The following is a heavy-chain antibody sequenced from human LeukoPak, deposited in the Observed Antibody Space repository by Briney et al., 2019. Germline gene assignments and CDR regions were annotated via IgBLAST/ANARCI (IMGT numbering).Heavy chain of an antibody. J-gene: IGHJ4*02. D-gene: IGHD2-2*02. CDR3: AREQGYCSSTSCYKPFDY. CDR2: ISCDGRNK. V-gene: IGHV3-30*04. Sequence: GRSLRLSCAASGFTLRSYAMHWVRQAPGKGLEWVAVISCDGRNKYNADSVKGRFTISRDNSKNTLYLQMNSLRAEDTAVYYCAREQGYCSSTSCYKPFDYWGQGTLVTVSS. CDR1: GFTLRSYA.